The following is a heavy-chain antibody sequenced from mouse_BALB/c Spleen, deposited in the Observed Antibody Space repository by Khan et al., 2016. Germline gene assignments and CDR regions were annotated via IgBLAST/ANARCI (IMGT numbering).Heavy chain of an antibody. CDR2: VNPNNGGT. CDR1: GYSFTGYY. CDR3: ASRGGHSVG. V-gene: IGHV1-26*01. Sequence: VQLQQSGPDLVKPGASVNISCKASGYSFTGYYMHWVKESHGKSLEWIGRVNPNNGGTSYNQKFKGKAILTVDKSSSIAYMELRSLTSEDSAVYYCASRGGHSVGWGQGTTLTVSS. D-gene: IGHD3-3*01. J-gene: IGHJ2*01.